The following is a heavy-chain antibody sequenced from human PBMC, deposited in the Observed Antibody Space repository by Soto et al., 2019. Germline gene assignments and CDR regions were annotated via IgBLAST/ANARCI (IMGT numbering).Heavy chain of an antibody. J-gene: IGHJ4*02. V-gene: IGHV3-23*01. CDR1: GFTFSSYA. Sequence: EVQLLESGGGLVQPGGSLRLSCAASGFTFSSYAMSWVRQAPGKGLEWVSAISGSGGSTYYADSVKGRFTISRDNSKNTLDLQMNSLRAEDTAGYYCAKRGGSGRRYYWGQGTLVTGSS. CDR2: ISGSGGST. CDR3: AKRGGSGRRYY. D-gene: IGHD3-3*01.